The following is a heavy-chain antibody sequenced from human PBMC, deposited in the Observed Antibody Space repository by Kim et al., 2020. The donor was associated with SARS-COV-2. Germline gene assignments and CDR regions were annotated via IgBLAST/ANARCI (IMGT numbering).Heavy chain of an antibody. J-gene: IGHJ6*02. CDR1: GFTFSSYS. V-gene: IGHV3-21*01. CDR3: ARGSSGWYYYYGMDV. Sequence: GGSLRLSCAASGFTFSSYSMNWVRQAPGKGLEWVSSISSSSSYIYYADAVKGRFTISRDNAKNSLYLQMNSLRAEDTAVYYCARGSSGWYYYYGMDVWGQGTTVPVS. D-gene: IGHD6-19*01. CDR2: ISSSSSYI.